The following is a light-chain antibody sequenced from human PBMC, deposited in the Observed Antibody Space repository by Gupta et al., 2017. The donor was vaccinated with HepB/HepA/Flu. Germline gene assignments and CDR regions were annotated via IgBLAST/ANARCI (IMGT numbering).Light chain of an antibody. CDR3: QQRCNWPCS. CDR2: DAS. V-gene: IGKV3-11*01. Sequence: EIVLTQSPATLSLSPGERATLSCRASQSVSSYLAWYQQKPGQAPRLLIYDASNRATGIPARFSGSGSGTDFTLTISSLEPEDFAVYYCQQRCNWPCSFGQGTKLEIK. CDR1: QSVSSY. J-gene: IGKJ2*04.